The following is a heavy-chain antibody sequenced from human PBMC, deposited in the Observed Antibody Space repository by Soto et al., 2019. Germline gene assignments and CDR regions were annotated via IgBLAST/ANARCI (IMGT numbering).Heavy chain of an antibody. CDR3: ASPKVTSSWSSDY. CDR2: IGGNSEDA. V-gene: IGHV3-23*01. Sequence: LRLSCAASGFTFNNYAMTWARQAPGKGLEWVSAIGGNSEDAFYADSVKGRFTISRDNSKNTLYLQMNSLRVEDTAVYYCASPKVTSSWSSDYWGQGTLVTVSS. CDR1: GFTFNNYA. J-gene: IGHJ4*02. D-gene: IGHD6-13*01.